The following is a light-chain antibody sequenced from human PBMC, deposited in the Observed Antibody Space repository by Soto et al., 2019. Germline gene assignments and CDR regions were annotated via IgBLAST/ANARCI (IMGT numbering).Light chain of an antibody. J-gene: IGLJ1*01. Sequence: QPALTQPASVSGSPGQSITISCTGTSSDVGAYNYVSWYQHHPGKVPRLMIFDVSNRPSGVSNRFSGSKSGNTASLTISGLQAEDEADYYCCSYSRSSPYVFGAGTKVTVL. CDR3: CSYSRSSPYV. CDR1: SSDVGAYNY. CDR2: DVS. V-gene: IGLV2-14*03.